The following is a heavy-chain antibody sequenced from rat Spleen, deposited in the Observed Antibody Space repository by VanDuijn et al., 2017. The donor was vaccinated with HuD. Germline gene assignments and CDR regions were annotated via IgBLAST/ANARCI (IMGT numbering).Heavy chain of an antibody. D-gene: IGHD1-11*01. V-gene: IGHV5-29*01. Sequence: EVQMVESGGGLVQPGRSLKLSCAASGFTFSDYGMAWVRQAPTKGLEWVTTISSGGGGTYYPDSVQGRFTISRDNTKSTLYLQMNSLRSEETATDYCTRGEEAIGGYWGQRVMVTVSS. CDR2: ISSGGGGT. CDR3: TRGEEAIGGY. J-gene: IGHJ2*01. CDR1: GFTFSDYG.